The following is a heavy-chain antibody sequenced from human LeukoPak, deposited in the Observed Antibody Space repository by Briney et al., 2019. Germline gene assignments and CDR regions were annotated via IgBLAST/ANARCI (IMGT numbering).Heavy chain of an antibody. J-gene: IGHJ4*02. CDR1: GFTFSSYE. Sequence: GGSLRLSCTASGFTFSSYEMNWVRQAQGKGLERVSFINTVGNIVYYADSVKGRFTISRDNAKNSLYLQMNSLRVEDTAVYYCARDSGQTSVADFDSWGQGTLVTVSS. CDR3: ARDSGQTSVADFDS. CDR2: INTVGNIV. D-gene: IGHD1-26*01. V-gene: IGHV3-48*03.